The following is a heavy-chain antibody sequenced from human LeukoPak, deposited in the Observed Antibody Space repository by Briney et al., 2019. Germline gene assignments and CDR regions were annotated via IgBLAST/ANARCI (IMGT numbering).Heavy chain of an antibody. CDR3: ARAMSTFGGVRNYFDS. CDR1: GFTFDDYA. V-gene: IGHV3-9*01. D-gene: IGHD3-16*01. Sequence: GGSLRLSCAASGFTFDDYAMHWVRQAPGKGLEWVSGISWNSGSIGYADSVKGRFRISRDNAKSSLDLEMISLRAEDTAVYYCARAMSTFGGVRNYFDSWGQGTLVTVSS. J-gene: IGHJ4*02. CDR2: ISWNSGSI.